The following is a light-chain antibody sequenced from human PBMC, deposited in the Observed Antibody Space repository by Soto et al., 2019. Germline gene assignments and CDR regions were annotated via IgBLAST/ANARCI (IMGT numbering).Light chain of an antibody. CDR3: SSYTSSSTLV. Sequence: QSALTQPASVSGSPGQSITISCTGTSSDVGGYNYVSWYQQHPGKAPKVVIYEVSNRPSWISNRFSGSKSGNTASLTISGLQAEDEADYYFSSYTSSSTLVFGGGTKLTVL. V-gene: IGLV2-14*01. J-gene: IGLJ2*01. CDR2: EVS. CDR1: SSDVGGYNY.